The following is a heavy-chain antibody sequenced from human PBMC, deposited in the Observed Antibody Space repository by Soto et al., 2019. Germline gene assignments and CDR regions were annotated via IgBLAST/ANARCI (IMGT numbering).Heavy chain of an antibody. J-gene: IGHJ4*02. D-gene: IGHD2-15*01. CDR3: VRGCSGGTCLLVN. V-gene: IGHV3-74*01. CDR2: INSDGSST. CDR1: GFTFSSYW. Sequence: GGSLRLSCAASGFTFSSYWMHWVRQAPGKGLVWVSRINSDGSSTTYADSVKGRLTISRDNAKNTLYLQVNSLRADDTAVYYCVRGCSGGTCLLVNWGQGTLVTVSS.